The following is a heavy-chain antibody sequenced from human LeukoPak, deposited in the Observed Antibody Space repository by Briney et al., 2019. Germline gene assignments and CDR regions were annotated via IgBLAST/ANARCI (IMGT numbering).Heavy chain of an antibody. J-gene: IGHJ6*02. D-gene: IGHD3-9*01. CDR2: INPNSGGT. CDR1: GYTFTGYY. CDR3: ARDDILTGYSSYYYGMDV. Sequence: GASVKVSCKASGYTFTGYYMHWVRQAPGQGLEWMGWINPNSGGTNYAQKFQGRVTMTRDTSISTAYMELSRLRSDDTAVYYCARDDILTGYSSYYYGMDVWGQGTTVSVS. V-gene: IGHV1-2*02.